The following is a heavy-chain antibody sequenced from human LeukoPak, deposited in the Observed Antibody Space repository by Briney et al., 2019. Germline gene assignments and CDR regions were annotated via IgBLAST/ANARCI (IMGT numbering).Heavy chain of an antibody. CDR3: AKAVRSMVTGGGYFDS. Sequence: GGSLRLSCAASGFAFSNYAMSWVRQAPGKGREGVSSLSGGGDSRYYADSVVGRFTISRDNSKNTLYLQINSLRAEDTAVYYCAKAVRSMVTGGGYFDSWGQGTLVTVSS. CDR2: LSGGGDSR. J-gene: IGHJ4*02. D-gene: IGHD3-10*01. V-gene: IGHV3-23*01. CDR1: GFAFSNYA.